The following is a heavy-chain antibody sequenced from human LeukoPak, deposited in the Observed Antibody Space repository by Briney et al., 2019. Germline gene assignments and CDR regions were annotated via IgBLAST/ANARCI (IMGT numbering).Heavy chain of an antibody. V-gene: IGHV3-23*01. CDR2: IDNHGGST. J-gene: IGHJ3*02. CDR1: GFTFNNYA. D-gene: IGHD6-13*01. Sequence: GGSLRLSCAASGFTFNNYAMNWVRQAPGKGLEWVSSIDNHGGSTYYADSVKGRFTISRDNSKNTLYLQMNSLRAEDTALYYCAKAGWYSSKSYATYDDAIDIWGQGTLVTVSS. CDR3: AKAGWYSSKSYATYDDAIDI.